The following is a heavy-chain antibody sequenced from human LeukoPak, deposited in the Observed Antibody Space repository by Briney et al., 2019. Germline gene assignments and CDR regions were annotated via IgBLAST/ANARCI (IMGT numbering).Heavy chain of an antibody. V-gene: IGHV4-38-2*01. D-gene: IGHD2-2*01. CDR3: ARSSTSWGSFDY. CDR1: GYSISSGYY. CDR2: IYHSGST. Sequence: KPSETLSLTCAVSGYSISSGYYWGWIRQPPGKGLEWIGSIYHSGSTYYNPSLKSRVTISVDTSKNQFSLKLSSVTAADTAVYYCARSSTSWGSFDYWGQGTLVTVSS. J-gene: IGHJ4*02.